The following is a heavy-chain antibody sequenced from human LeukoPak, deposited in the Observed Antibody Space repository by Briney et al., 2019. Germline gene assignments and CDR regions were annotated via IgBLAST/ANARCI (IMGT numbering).Heavy chain of an antibody. V-gene: IGHV3-23*01. CDR1: GFTFSYYA. Sequence: GGSLRLSCAASGFTFSYYAMSWVRQAPGKGLEWVSSTSGSGSSTYYADSVKGRFTISRDNSKNTLYLQMNSLRAEDTAVYYCTKDQRGYGRIVDYWGQGTLVTISS. J-gene: IGHJ4*02. CDR2: TSGSGSST. CDR3: TKDQRGYGRIVDY. D-gene: IGHD3-10*01.